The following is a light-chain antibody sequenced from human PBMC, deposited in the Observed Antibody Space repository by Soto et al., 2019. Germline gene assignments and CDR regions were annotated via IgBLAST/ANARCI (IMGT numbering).Light chain of an antibody. CDR3: QQYGSSLLT. J-gene: IGKJ4*01. CDR1: QSVSSGK. Sequence: EIVLTQSPGTLSLSPGERATLSCIASQSVSSGKLAWYQQKPGQAPRLLIFGASGRATGIPDRFSGSGSGTDFSLTISRLEPEDSAVYYCQQYGSSLLTFGGGTKVDI. V-gene: IGKV3-20*01. CDR2: GAS.